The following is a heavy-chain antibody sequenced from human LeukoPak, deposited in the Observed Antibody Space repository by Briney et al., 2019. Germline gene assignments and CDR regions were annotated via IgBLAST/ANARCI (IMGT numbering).Heavy chain of an antibody. J-gene: IGHJ4*02. CDR3: AKDAAGPEY. Sequence: PGGSLRLSCAASGLTFSSYSMSWVRQAPGKGLYWVSDISASGSSTYYADSVKGRFTISRDNSKNTLYLQMNSLRAEDTAVYYCAKDAAGPEYWGQGTLVTVS. V-gene: IGHV3-23*01. CDR2: ISASGSST. D-gene: IGHD6-13*01. CDR1: GLTFSSYS.